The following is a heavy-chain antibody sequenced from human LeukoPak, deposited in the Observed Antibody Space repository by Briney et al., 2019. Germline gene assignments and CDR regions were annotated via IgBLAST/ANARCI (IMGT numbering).Heavy chain of an antibody. Sequence: PGGSLRLSCAAPGFTFSSYSMNWVRQAPGKGLEWVSSISSSSSYIYYADSVKGRFTISRDNAKNSLYLQMNSLRSEDTAVYYCARGPLSLYGPDAFDIWGQGTMVTVSS. CDR3: ARGPLSLYGPDAFDI. D-gene: IGHD3-16*01. CDR1: GFTFSSYS. V-gene: IGHV3-21*04. J-gene: IGHJ3*02. CDR2: ISSSSSYI.